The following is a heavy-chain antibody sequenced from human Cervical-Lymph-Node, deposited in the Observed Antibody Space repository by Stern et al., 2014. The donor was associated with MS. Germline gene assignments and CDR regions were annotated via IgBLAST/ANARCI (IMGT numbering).Heavy chain of an antibody. J-gene: IGHJ4*02. Sequence: QVQLVQSGAEVKKPGASVKVSCKVSGNILTELSMQWVRQAPGKGLEWMGGFDREDGETIYAQNFQGRATLTEDTPTETAYMGLGSLRSEDTAVYYCAIYGDDGDYWGQGTLVTVSS. CDR2: FDREDGET. D-gene: IGHD4-17*01. V-gene: IGHV1-24*01. CDR1: GNILTELS. CDR3: AIYGDDGDY.